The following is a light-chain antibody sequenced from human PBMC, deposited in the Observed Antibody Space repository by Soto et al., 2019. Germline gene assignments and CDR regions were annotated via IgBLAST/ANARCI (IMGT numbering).Light chain of an antibody. Sequence: EIVMTHSPATLPSSKGDRATLSCRASQSISSYLAWYQQKPGQAPRLLIYDASNRTTGIPARFSGSGSGTDFTLTISSLEPDDFAFYYRQHYDGSPWAFCQGTKVDIK. CDR2: DAS. CDR1: QSISSY. CDR3: QHYDGSPWA. V-gene: IGKV3-11*01. J-gene: IGKJ1*01.